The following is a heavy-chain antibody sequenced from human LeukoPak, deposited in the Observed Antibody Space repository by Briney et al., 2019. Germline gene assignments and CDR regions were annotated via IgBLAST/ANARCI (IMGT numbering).Heavy chain of an antibody. CDR2: IKQDGSEK. J-gene: IGHJ4*02. D-gene: IGHD5-12*01. Sequence: GGSLILSCAASGFTFSNYWMSWVRQAPGKGLEWVANIKQDGSEKYYVDSVKGRFTISRDNAKNSLYLQMNSLRAEDTAVYYCARSGRYSGYGDYWGQGTLVTVSS. CDR3: ARSGRYSGYGDY. V-gene: IGHV3-7*01. CDR1: GFTFSNYW.